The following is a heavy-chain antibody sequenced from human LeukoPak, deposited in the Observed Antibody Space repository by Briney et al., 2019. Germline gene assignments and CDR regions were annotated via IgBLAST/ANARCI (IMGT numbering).Heavy chain of an antibody. CDR2: ISGSGAGT. CDR1: GFTFSNAW. Sequence: SGGSLRLSCAASGFTFSNAWMSWVRQAPGKGLEWVSTISGSGAGTYYADSVNGRFTISRDNSKNTLFLQMNSLRAEDTAVYYCAKLASTWYLYYFDYWGQGTLVTVSS. J-gene: IGHJ4*02. V-gene: IGHV3-23*01. D-gene: IGHD6-13*01. CDR3: AKLASTWYLYYFDY.